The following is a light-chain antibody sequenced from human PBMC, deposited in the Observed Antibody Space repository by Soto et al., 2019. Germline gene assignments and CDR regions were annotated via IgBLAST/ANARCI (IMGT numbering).Light chain of an antibody. CDR1: QSVSGSY. CDR2: GAS. Sequence: EIVLTQSPGTLSLSPGERATLFCRASQSVSGSYLAWYQQKPGQAPRLLIFGASSRASGIPDRFSGSGSGTDFTLTISRLEPEDFAVYYCQQYGSSPPCTFGQGTKLEIE. V-gene: IGKV3-20*01. J-gene: IGKJ2*02. CDR3: QQYGSSPPCT.